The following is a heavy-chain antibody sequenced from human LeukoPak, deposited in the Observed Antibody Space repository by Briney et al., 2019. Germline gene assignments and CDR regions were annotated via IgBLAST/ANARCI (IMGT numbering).Heavy chain of an antibody. V-gene: IGHV3-33*01. CDR3: ARGQEYYYDSSAYSKFDY. J-gene: IGHJ4*02. Sequence: GGSLRLSCAASGFTLSSYGMHWVRQAPGKGLEWVAIIWFDGSNKYYADSVKGRFTISRDNSKNTLYLQMNSLRAEDTALYYCARGQEYYYDSSAYSKFDYWGQGTLVTVSS. D-gene: IGHD3-22*01. CDR1: GFTLSSYG. CDR2: IWFDGSNK.